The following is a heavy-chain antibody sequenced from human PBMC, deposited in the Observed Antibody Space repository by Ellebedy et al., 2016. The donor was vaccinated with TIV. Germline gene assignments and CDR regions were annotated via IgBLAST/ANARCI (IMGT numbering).Heavy chain of an antibody. CDR2: IYISGST. CDR3: TRGEWRHGMDV. Sequence: MPSETLSLTCTVSGGSISGYYWSFIRQPAGKGLEWIGRIYISGSTSYNPSLKSRVTMSVDTSKNQFSLKLSSVTAADTAVYYCTRGEWRHGMDVWGQGTTVTVSS. V-gene: IGHV4-4*07. CDR1: GGSISGYY. D-gene: IGHD2-8*01. J-gene: IGHJ6*02.